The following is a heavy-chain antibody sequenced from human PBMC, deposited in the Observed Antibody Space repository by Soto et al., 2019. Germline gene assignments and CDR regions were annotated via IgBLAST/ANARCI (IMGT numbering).Heavy chain of an antibody. V-gene: IGHV3-23*01. CDR1: GFTFSSYA. CDR2: FSGSGGST. J-gene: IGHJ4*02. D-gene: IGHD6-6*01. Sequence: GGSLRLSCATSGFTFSSYAMSGVRQAPGKGLEWVSAFSGSGGSTYYADSVKGRFTISRDNSKNTLYLQMNSLRAEDTAVYYCAKVYSSSWLECYFDYWGQGTLVTVSS. CDR3: AKVYSSSWLECYFDY.